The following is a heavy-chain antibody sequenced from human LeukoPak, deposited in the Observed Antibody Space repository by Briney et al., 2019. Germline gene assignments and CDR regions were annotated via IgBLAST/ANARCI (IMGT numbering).Heavy chain of an antibody. J-gene: IGHJ5*02. V-gene: IGHV3-33*01. CDR3: AREYSAGWFDP. CDR1: GFTFSSYG. Sequence: GGSLRLSCAASGFTFSSYGMHWVRQAPGKGLEWAAVIWYDGSNKFYADSVKGRFTISRDNSKNTLYLQMNSLRAEDTAVYYCAREYSAGWFDPWGQGTLVTVSS. D-gene: IGHD6-13*01. CDR2: IWYDGSNK.